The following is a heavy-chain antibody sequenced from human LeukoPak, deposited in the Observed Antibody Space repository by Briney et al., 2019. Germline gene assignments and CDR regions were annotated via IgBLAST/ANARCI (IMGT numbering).Heavy chain of an antibody. CDR3: ARDRGNYFDY. CDR1: GGSISSYY. V-gene: IGHV4-59*01. J-gene: IGHJ4*02. D-gene: IGHD6-13*01. Sequence: PSETLSLTCTVSGGSISSYYWSWIRQSPGKGLEWIGYISYSGTTTYNPSLTSRVTISVAPSKNQFSLKLRSVTAPDTAMYYCARDRGNYFDYWGQGTLVTVSS. CDR2: ISYSGTT.